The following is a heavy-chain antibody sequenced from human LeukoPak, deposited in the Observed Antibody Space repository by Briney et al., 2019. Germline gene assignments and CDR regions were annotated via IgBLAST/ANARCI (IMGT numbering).Heavy chain of an antibody. CDR2: ISAYNGNT. V-gene: IGHV1-18*01. J-gene: IGHJ4*02. CDR3: AREMVSHRNYYDSSGYPTPIDY. CDR1: GYTFTSYG. D-gene: IGHD3-22*01. Sequence: ASVKVSCKASGYTFTSYGISWVRQASGQGLEWMGWISAYNGNTNYAQKLQGRVTMTTDTSTSTAYMELRSLRSDDTAVYYCAREMVSHRNYYDSSGYPTPIDYWGQGTLVTVSS.